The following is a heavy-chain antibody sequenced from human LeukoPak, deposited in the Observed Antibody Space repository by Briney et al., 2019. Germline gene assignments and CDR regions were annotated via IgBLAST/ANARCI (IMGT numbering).Heavy chain of an antibody. CDR1: GFTFSSYA. CDR3: AKRTDTSGNRGGALDI. V-gene: IGHV3-23*01. J-gene: IGHJ3*02. CDR2: ISGSGGST. D-gene: IGHD3-22*01. Sequence: GGSLRLSCAASGFTFSSYAMSWVRQAPGKGLEWVSAISGSGGSTYYADSVKGRFTISRDNSKNTLYLQMNSLRAEDTAVYYCAKRTDTSGNRGGALDIWGQGTMVAVSS.